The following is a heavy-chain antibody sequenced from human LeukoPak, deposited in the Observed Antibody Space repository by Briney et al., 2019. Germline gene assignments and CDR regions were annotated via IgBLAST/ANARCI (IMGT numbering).Heavy chain of an antibody. CDR3: ARDNGYTLDY. CDR1: EFNFGGSW. J-gene: IGHJ4*02. D-gene: IGHD2-2*02. CDR2: MRTDGGFV. V-gene: IGHV3-7*01. Sequence: PGGSLRLSCAASEFNFGGSWMNWVRQAPGEGLEWVANMRTDGGFVQYADSVKGRFTISRDNSKSSLFLEMNNVRAEDTAVYYCARDNGYTLDYWGQGTLVTVSS.